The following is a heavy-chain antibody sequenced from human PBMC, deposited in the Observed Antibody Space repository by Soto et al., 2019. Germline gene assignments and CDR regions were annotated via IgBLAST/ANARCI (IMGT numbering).Heavy chain of an antibody. D-gene: IGHD4-17*01. CDR2: IYYSGNT. Sequence: QVQLQESGPGLVKPSQTLSLTCTVSGGSTSRGGYYWTWIRQHPVRGLEWIVYIYYSGNTFYNPSLKSRLTISLDTPKNQFSLNLTSVTAADTAVYYCARGAADYGDAFDIWGQGTMVTVSS. V-gene: IGHV4-31*03. J-gene: IGHJ3*02. CDR1: GGSTSRGGYY. CDR3: ARGAADYGDAFDI.